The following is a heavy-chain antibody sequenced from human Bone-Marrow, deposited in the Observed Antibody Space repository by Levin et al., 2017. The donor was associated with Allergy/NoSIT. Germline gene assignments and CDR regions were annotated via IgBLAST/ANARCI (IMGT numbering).Heavy chain of an antibody. CDR1: GGSISSGDYY. CDR3: ARYVSNHFDY. D-gene: IGHD4-11*01. Sequence: PSETLSLTCTVSGGSISSGDYYWTWIRQPPGKGLEWIGYIYSSGSTYYNPSLRSRVSISVDTSKNQFSLNLSSVTAADTAVYYCARYVSNHFDYWGQGTLVTVSS. CDR2: IYSSGST. V-gene: IGHV4-30-4*01. J-gene: IGHJ4*02.